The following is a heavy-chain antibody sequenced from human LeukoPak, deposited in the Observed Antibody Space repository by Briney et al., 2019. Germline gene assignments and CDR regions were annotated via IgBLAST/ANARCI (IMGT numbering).Heavy chain of an antibody. CDR1: GVSISSGSYY. Sequence: SETLSLTCTVSGVSISSGSYYWSWIRQPAGKGLEWIGRIYTSGSTHYNPPLKSRVTISVDTSKNQYSLKLSAVTAADTAVYYCARGATTSYYDFWSGFPGGTRYYYYYMDVWGKGTTVTVSS. J-gene: IGHJ6*03. D-gene: IGHD3-3*01. CDR3: ARGATTSYYDFWSGFPGGTRYYYYYMDV. V-gene: IGHV4-61*02. CDR2: IYTSGST.